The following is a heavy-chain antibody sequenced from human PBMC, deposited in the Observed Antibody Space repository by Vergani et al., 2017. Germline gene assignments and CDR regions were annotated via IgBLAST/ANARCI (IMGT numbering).Heavy chain of an antibody. D-gene: IGHD2-2*01. V-gene: IGHV4-30-4*01. J-gene: IGHJ3*01. Sequence: QVQLQESGPGLVRPSQTLSLTCTVSGASISSGDYYWTWIRQPPGKGLEWIGYIYGTGSTYYNPSLGSRIFVSIDTSENQSSLNLSSVTAADTAVYYCARSCCNTTMCYSSIAFDLWGQGTQVTISS. CDR3: ARSCCNTTMCYSSIAFDL. CDR2: IYGTGST. CDR1: GASISSGDYY.